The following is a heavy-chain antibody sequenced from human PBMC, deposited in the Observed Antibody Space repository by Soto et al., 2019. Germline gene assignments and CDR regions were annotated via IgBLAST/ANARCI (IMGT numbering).Heavy chain of an antibody. CDR2: IIPIFGTA. CDR3: AREPYERSSNFYYYYYGMDV. CDR1: GGTFSSYA. J-gene: IGHJ6*02. V-gene: IGHV1-69*13. D-gene: IGHD6-6*01. Sequence: ASVKVSCKASGGTFSSYAIGWVRQAPGQGLEWMGGIIPIFGTANYAQKFQGRVTITADESTSTAYMELSSLRSEDTAVYYCAREPYERSSNFYYYYYGMDVWGQGTTVSVSS.